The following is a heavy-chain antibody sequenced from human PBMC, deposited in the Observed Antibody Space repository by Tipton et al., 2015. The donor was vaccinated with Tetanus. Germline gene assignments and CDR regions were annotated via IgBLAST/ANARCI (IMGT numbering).Heavy chain of an antibody. V-gene: IGHV1-18*01. J-gene: IGHJ6*02. Sequence: QLVQSGAEVKKPGASVKASCKASGYTFTHYGISWVRQAPGQGLEWVGWISPFTGDTEYAQNLQDRLILTTDTSTATAYVEVRSLTSDDTAVYYCARDRAVPVQAYGTDVWGQGTSVTVSS. CDR1: GYTFTHYG. D-gene: IGHD6-19*01. CDR2: ISPFTGDT. CDR3: ARDRAVPVQAYGTDV.